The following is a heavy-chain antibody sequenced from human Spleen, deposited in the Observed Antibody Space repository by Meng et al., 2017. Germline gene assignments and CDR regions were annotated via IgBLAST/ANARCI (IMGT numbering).Heavy chain of an antibody. CDR1: GGSIRSYY. CDR2: MYTSGST. D-gene: IGHD6-13*01. Sequence: SETLSLTCTVSGGSIRSYYWSWIRQPPGKGLEWIGRMYTSGSTNYNPSLKSRVTMSVDTSKNQFSLRLISVTAADTAVYYCARDRGAAGGIDYWGQGTLVTVSS. J-gene: IGHJ4*02. V-gene: IGHV4-4*07. CDR3: ARDRGAAGGIDY.